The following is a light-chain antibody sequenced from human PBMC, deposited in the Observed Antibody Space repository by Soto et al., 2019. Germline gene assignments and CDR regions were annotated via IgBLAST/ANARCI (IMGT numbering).Light chain of an antibody. J-gene: IGKJ1*01. Sequence: DIQMTQSPSSLSASVGDRVTISCRASQSISTYLNWYQQKPGTAPRLLIYRASSVKSGVPPRFSGSGSGRDFTLNISSLRPEDIATYFCHQSYSSPPWTFGQGTKVEVK. CDR1: QSISTY. CDR3: HQSYSSPPWT. V-gene: IGKV1-39*01. CDR2: RAS.